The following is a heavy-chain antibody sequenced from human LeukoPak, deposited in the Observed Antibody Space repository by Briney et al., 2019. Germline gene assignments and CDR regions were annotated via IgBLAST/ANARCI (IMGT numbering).Heavy chain of an antibody. CDR2: INHSGST. V-gene: IGHV4-34*01. CDR3: ARGPGRYLDY. Sequence: PSETLSLTCAVYGGSFSGYYWSWIRQPPGKGLEWIGEINHSGSTNYNPSLKSRVTISVDTSKNQFSLKLSSVTAADTAAYYCARGPGRYLDYWGQGTLVTVSS. J-gene: IGHJ4*02. D-gene: IGHD3-10*01. CDR1: GGSFSGYY.